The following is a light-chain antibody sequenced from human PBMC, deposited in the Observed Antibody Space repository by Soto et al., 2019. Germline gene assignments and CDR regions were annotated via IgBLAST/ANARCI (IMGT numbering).Light chain of an antibody. V-gene: IGKV3-11*01. J-gene: IGKJ5*01. CDR3: QQRSNWIT. CDR2: DAS. Sequence: EIVLTQSPATLSLSPGERATVSCRASQSVSSYLAWYQQKPGQAPRLLIYDASNRATGIPARFSGSGSETDFTLTISSLEPEDFAVYYCQQRSNWITFGQGTRLEIK. CDR1: QSVSSY.